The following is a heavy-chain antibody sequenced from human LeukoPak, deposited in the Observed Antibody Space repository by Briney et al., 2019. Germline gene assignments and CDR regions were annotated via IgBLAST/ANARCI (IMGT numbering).Heavy chain of an antibody. CDR1: GYTFTNYW. Sequence: PGESLKISCKGSGYTFTNYWIAWVRQMPGKGLEWMGIIYPGDSDTRYSPSFQGQVTISADKSVSTAYLQWSSVKASDTAMHYCARLGVYLSNSPLDYWGQGTLVTVSS. V-gene: IGHV5-51*01. D-gene: IGHD6-6*01. J-gene: IGHJ4*02. CDR3: ARLGVYLSNSPLDY. CDR2: IYPGDSDT.